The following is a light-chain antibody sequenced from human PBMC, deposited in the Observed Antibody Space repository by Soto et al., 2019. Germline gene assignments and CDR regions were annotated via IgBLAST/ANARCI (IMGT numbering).Light chain of an antibody. CDR3: QQYNHWPPRYT. Sequence: EIVMTQSPATLSVSPGERATLSCRASQSVASNLAWYQQRPGQAPRLLIYGASTRATGIPDRFSGSGSGTEFTLTLSSLQSEDFAFYYCQQYNHWPPRYTFGQGTKLEIK. V-gene: IGKV3-15*01. J-gene: IGKJ2*01. CDR2: GAS. CDR1: QSVASN.